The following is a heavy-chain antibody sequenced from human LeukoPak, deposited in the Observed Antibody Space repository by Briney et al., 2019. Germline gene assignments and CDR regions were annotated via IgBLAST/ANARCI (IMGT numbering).Heavy chain of an antibody. CDR1: GGTFSSYA. Sequence: ASVKVSCKASGGTFSSYAISWVRQAPGQGLEWMGWISAYNGDTNYAQKVQGRVTMTTDTSTSTAYVELRSLRSDDTAIYYCARDIVSGPPFDYWGQGTLVTVSS. D-gene: IGHD2-15*01. CDR3: ARDIVSGPPFDY. V-gene: IGHV1-18*01. CDR2: ISAYNGDT. J-gene: IGHJ4*02.